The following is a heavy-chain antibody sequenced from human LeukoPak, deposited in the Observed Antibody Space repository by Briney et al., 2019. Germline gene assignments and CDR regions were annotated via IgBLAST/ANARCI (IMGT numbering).Heavy chain of an antibody. J-gene: IGHJ5*02. V-gene: IGHV4-30-2*05. CDR3: ARARVDTAMVTTVTTNNWFDP. D-gene: IGHD5-18*01. CDR1: DGSISSGGYS. CDR2: IYYSGST. Sequence: TLSLTCAVSDGSISSGGYSWSWIRQPPGKGLEWIGYIYYSGSTYYNPSLKSRVTISVDTSKNQFSLKLSSVTAADTAVYYCARARVDTAMVTTVTTNNWFDPWGQGTLVTVSS.